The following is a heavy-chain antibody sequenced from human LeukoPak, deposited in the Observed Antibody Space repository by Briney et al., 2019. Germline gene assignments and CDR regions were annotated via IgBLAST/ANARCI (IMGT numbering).Heavy chain of an antibody. V-gene: IGHV1-2*02. CDR2: INPKNGGT. CDR1: GYIFSDYY. CDR3: ATKKTPLYCGGDCYSGLGWFDP. D-gene: IGHD2-21*02. J-gene: IGHJ5*02. Sequence: ASVKVSCKSSGYIFSDYYMHWVRQAPGQGLEWMGWINPKNGGTRLAQRLQGRVTMTRDTSTGTVYMELSSLRSDDTAVYYCATKKTPLYCGGDCYSGLGWFDPWGQGTLITVSS.